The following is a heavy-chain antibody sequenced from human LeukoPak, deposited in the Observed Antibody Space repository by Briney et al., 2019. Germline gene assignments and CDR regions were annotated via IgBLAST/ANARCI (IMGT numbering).Heavy chain of an antibody. V-gene: IGHV1-18*01. CDR3: ARVGGRGIVVVLGMDV. D-gene: IGHD3-22*01. Sequence: ASVTVSCKASGYTFTSYGISWVRQAPGQGLEWMGWISAYNGNTNYAQKLQGRVTMTTDTSTSTAYMELRSLRSDDTAVYYCARVGGRGIVVVLGMDVWGQGTTVTVSS. J-gene: IGHJ6*02. CDR1: GYTFTSYG. CDR2: ISAYNGNT.